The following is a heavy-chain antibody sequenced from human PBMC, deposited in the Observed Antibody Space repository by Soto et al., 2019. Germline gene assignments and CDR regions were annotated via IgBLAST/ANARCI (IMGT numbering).Heavy chain of an antibody. CDR1: GGTFSSYA. D-gene: IGHD3-16*01. CDR3: ARSEMITFGGVRGMDV. J-gene: IGHJ6*02. Sequence: SVKVSCKASGGTFSSYAISWVRQAPGQGLEWMGGIIPIFGTANYAQKFQGRVTITADESTSTAYMELSSLRSEDTAVYYCARSEMITFGGVRGMDVWGQGTTVTVS. CDR2: IIPIFGTA. V-gene: IGHV1-69*13.